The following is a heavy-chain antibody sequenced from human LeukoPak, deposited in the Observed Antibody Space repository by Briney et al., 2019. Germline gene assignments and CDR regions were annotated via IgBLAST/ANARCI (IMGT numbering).Heavy chain of an antibody. CDR2: ISYDGSNK. J-gene: IGHJ6*02. CDR1: GFTFSSYA. V-gene: IGHV3-30*04. CDR3: ARSSGLTYYYYGMDV. D-gene: IGHD3-22*01. Sequence: PGRSLRLSCAASGFTFSSYAMHWVRQAPGKGLGWVAVISYDGSNKYYADSVKGRFTISRDNSKNTLYLQMNSLSAEDTAVYYCARSSGLTYYYYGMDVWGQGTTVTVSS.